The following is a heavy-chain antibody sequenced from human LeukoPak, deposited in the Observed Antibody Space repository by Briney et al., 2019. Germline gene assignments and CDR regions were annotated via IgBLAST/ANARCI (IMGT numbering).Heavy chain of an antibody. V-gene: IGHV4-38-2*01. CDR1: GYSITSGYY. D-gene: IGHD4-11*01. Sequence: PSETLSLTCGVSGYSITSGYYWAWIRQPPGKGLEWIGNIYYSGSTYYNPSLKSRVTISVDTSKNQFSLKPSSVTAADTAVYYCARRYSNYFFDYWGQGTLVTVSS. CDR3: ARRYSNYFFDY. J-gene: IGHJ4*02. CDR2: IYYSGST.